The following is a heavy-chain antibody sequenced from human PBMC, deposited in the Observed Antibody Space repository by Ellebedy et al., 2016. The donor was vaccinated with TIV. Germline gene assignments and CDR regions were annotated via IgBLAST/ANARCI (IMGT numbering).Heavy chain of an antibody. J-gene: IGHJ4*02. CDR1: GFTFSSFA. D-gene: IGHD5-12*01. CDR3: ASELRLGY. CDR2: ISNSGGST. Sequence: GESLKISCSASGFTFSSFAMSWVRQAPGKGLEWVSSISNSGGSTNYADSVKGRFTISRDNAKNTLYLQMNSLRAEDTAVYYCASELRLGYWGQGTLVTVSS. V-gene: IGHV3-23*01.